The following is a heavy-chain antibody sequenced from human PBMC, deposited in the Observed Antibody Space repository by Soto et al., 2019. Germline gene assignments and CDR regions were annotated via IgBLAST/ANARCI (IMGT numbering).Heavy chain of an antibody. Sequence: GGSLRLSCLASGFTLGNYWMSWVRQAPGKGLEWVANIKEDGSQQYYVDSVKGRFTISRDNARNSLFLQMDNLRADDTAVYYCVRGDSTDCSNGVCSFFYNHDMDVWGQGTTVTVSS. CDR1: GFTLGNYW. CDR2: IKEDGSQQ. J-gene: IGHJ6*02. V-gene: IGHV3-7*03. CDR3: VRGDSTDCSNGVCSFFYNHDMDV. D-gene: IGHD2-8*01.